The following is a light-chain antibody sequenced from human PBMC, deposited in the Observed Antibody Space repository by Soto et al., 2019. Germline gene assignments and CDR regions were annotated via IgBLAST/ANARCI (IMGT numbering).Light chain of an antibody. CDR1: QSVSKY. CDR3: QQRSKWPLT. Sequence: EIVLTQSPATLSLSPGERATLSCRASQSVSKYLAWYQQKPGQAPRLLIYDTSNRATGIPARFSGSGSGTDFTLTISSLEPEDFAVYYCQQRSKWPLTFGGGTKAEIK. J-gene: IGKJ4*01. V-gene: IGKV3-11*01. CDR2: DTS.